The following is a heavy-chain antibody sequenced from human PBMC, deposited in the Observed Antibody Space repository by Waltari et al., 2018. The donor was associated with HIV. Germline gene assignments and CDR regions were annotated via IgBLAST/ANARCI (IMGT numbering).Heavy chain of an antibody. J-gene: IGHJ4*02. CDR2: IYTSGST. CDR3: ARDRPYYYGSGSLRYFDY. CDR1: GGSISSGSYY. D-gene: IGHD3-10*01. V-gene: IGHV4-61*02. Sequence: QVQLQESGPGLVKPSQTLSLTCTVPGGSISSGSYYWSWIRRPAGKGLEWIGRIYTSGSTNYNPSLKSRVTISVDTSKNQFSLKLSSVTAADTAVYYCARDRPYYYGSGSLRYFDYWGQGTLVTVSS.